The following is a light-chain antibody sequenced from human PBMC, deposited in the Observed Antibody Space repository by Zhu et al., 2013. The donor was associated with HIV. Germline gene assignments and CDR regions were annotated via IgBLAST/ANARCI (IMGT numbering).Light chain of an antibody. Sequence: EIVMTQSPATLSVSPGERATLSCRASQTVSINLAWYQQKPGQAPRLLIYATSTRATGIPDRFSGSGSGTDFTLTITRLEPEDFALYYCQQYGRPPRLTFGGGTKVEIK. CDR2: ATS. CDR3: QQYGRPPRLT. CDR1: QTVSIN. J-gene: IGKJ4*01. V-gene: IGKV3-20*01.